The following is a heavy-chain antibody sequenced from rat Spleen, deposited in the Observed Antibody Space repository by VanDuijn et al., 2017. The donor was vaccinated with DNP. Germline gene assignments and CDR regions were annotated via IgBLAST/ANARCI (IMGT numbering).Heavy chain of an antibody. J-gene: IGHJ4*01. D-gene: IGHD1-12*02. V-gene: IGHV5S13*01. CDR1: GFIFSTYG. Sequence: EVQLVESGGGLVQPGRSLKLSCAASGFIFSTYGMAWVRQAPTKGLEWVASITTGSDNTYYRDSVKGRFTISRDNAKSTLYLQMDSLRSEDIATYYCATHYYDGSYYSYAMDAWGQGTSVTVSS. CDR3: ATHYYDGSYYSYAMDA. CDR2: ITTGSDNT.